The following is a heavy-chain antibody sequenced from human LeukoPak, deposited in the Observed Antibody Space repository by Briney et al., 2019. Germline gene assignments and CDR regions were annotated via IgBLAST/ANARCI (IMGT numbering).Heavy chain of an antibody. J-gene: IGHJ4*02. D-gene: IGHD3-3*01. CDR2: ISYDGSNK. Sequence: GGSLRLSCAASGFTFSSYGMHWVSQAPGKGLEWVAVISYDGSNKYYADSVKGRFTISRDNSKNTLYLQMNSLRAEDTAVYYCAKSRSDVVDYWGQGTLVTVSS. CDR3: AKSRSDVVDY. V-gene: IGHV3-30*18. CDR1: GFTFSSYG.